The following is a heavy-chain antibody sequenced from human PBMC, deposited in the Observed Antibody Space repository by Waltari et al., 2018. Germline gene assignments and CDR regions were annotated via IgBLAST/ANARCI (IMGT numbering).Heavy chain of an antibody. J-gene: IGHJ6*03. D-gene: IGHD6-19*01. V-gene: IGHV4-34*01. CDR3: ARRKGAQWLYAPFYYYMDV. Sequence: QVQLQQWGAGLLKPSETLSLTCAVYGGSFSGYHWSWIRQPPGKGLEWIGEINQSRSNNYHPVLKRRVTISVDTSKKQFSLKLSSVTAADTAVYYCARRKGAQWLYAPFYYYMDVWGKGTTLTVSS. CDR1: GGSFSGYH. CDR2: INQSRSN.